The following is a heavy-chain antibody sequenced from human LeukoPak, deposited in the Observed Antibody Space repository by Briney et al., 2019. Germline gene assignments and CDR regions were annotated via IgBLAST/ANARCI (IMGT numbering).Heavy chain of an antibody. J-gene: IGHJ4*01. V-gene: IGHV4-34*01. CDR2: INHSGSA. Sequence: PSETLSLTCAVYGESFSGYYWTWIRQPPGKGLQWIGEINHSGSASYNPSIKSRVIISVDTSKNQFSLKVTSVTAADTAVYYCARGRITGTMPYLYWGHGTLVTVSS. CDR1: GESFSGYY. CDR3: ARGRITGTMPYLY. D-gene: IGHD1-7*01.